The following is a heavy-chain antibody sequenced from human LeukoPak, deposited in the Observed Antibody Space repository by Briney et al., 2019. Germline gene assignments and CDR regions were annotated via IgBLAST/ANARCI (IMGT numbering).Heavy chain of an antibody. CDR3: ARDLEGSSFTWFDP. CDR1: GGSISSYY. Sequence: SETLSLTCTVSGGSISSYYWSWIRQPAGKGLEWIGRIYTSGSTNYNPSLKSRVTMSVDTSKNQFSLKLSSVTAADTAVYYCARDLEGSSFTWFDPWGRGTLVTVSS. CDR2: IYTSGST. D-gene: IGHD6-13*01. J-gene: IGHJ5*02. V-gene: IGHV4-4*07.